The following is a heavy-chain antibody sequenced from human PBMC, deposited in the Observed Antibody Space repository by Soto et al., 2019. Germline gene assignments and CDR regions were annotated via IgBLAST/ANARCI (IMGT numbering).Heavy chain of an antibody. CDR2: ISYDGSNK. J-gene: IGHJ3*02. CDR1: GFTFSSYG. V-gene: IGHV3-30*03. Sequence: QVQLVESGGGVVQPGRSLRLSCAASGFTFSSYGMHWVRQAPGKGLEWVAVISYDGSNKYYADSVKGRFTISRDNSKNTLYLQMNSLGAEDTAVYYCAGTDACDIWGQGTMVTVSS. CDR3: AGTDACDI.